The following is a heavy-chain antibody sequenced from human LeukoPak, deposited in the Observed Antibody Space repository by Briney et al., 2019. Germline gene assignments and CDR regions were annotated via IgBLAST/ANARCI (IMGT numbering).Heavy chain of an antibody. CDR3: ARGKGIGAPSY. Sequence: GGSLRLSCAASGFTFSSYWMSWVRQAPGKGLEWVTNIKQDGSEKYYVDSVKGRFTISRDNAKNSLYLQMNSLRAEDTAVYYCARGKGIGAPSYWGQGTLVTVSS. CDR1: GFTFSSYW. D-gene: IGHD3-16*01. CDR2: IKQDGSEK. J-gene: IGHJ4*02. V-gene: IGHV3-7*03.